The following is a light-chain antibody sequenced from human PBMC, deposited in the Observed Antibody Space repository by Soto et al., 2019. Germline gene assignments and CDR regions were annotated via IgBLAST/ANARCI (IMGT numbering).Light chain of an antibody. CDR1: SSDVGAYNY. V-gene: IGLV2-14*01. Sequence: QLVLTQPASVSGPPGQSITISCTGTSSDVGAYNYVSWYQHHPGKAPRLVIYDVTNRPSGISDRFSGSKSGNTASLTISGLLAEDEADYYCTSYTSTSTYVFGTGTKLTVL. J-gene: IGLJ1*01. CDR2: DVT. CDR3: TSYTSTSTYV.